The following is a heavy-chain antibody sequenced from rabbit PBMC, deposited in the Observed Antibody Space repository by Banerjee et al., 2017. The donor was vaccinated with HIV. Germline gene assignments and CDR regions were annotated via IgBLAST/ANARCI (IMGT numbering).Heavy chain of an antibody. J-gene: IGHJ6*01. V-gene: IGHV1S45*01. Sequence: QEQLEESGGDLVKPEGSLTLTCTASGFSFSSSYWICWVRQAPGKGLEWIAYIYPDYGSTDYASWVNGRFTISLDNAQNTVFLQMTSLTAADTATYFCARAPYASSSGYPDYGMDLWGPGTLVTVS. CDR1: GFSFSSSYW. CDR3: ARAPYASSSGYPDYGMDL. D-gene: IGHD1-1*01. CDR2: IYPDYGST.